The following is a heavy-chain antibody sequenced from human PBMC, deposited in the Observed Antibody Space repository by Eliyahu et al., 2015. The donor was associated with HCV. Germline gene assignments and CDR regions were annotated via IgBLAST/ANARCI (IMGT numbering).Heavy chain of an antibody. D-gene: IGHD3-3*01. CDR1: GGSISSSSYY. CDR2: IYYSGST. V-gene: IGHV4-39*07. J-gene: IGHJ4*02. Sequence: QLQLQESGPGLVKPSETLSLTCTVSGGSISSSSYYWGWIRQPPGKGLEWIGSIYYSGSTYYNPSLKSRVTISVDTSKNQFSLKLSSVTAADTAVYYCARDAYDFWSGSFDYWGQGTLVTVSS. CDR3: ARDAYDFWSGSFDY.